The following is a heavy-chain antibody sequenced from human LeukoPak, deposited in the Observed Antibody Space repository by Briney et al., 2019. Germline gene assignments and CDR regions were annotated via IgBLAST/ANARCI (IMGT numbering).Heavy chain of an antibody. CDR3: ARDLSGSYYYYYYYMDV. CDR1: GGSISTSNYY. Sequence: PSETLSLTCTVSGGSISTSNYYWGWIRQPPGKGLEWIGNIFYSGSTYYSPSLRSRVTISLDTSKNQFSLKLSSVTAADTAVYYCARDLSGSYYYYYYYMDVWGKGTTVTVSS. V-gene: IGHV4-39*07. CDR2: IFYSGST. J-gene: IGHJ6*03. D-gene: IGHD1-26*01.